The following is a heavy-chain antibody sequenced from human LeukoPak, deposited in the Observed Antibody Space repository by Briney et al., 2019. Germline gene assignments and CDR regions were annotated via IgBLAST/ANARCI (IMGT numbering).Heavy chain of an antibody. V-gene: IGHV4-59*11. Sequence: PSETLSLTCTVSRGSISSHYWSWTRQPPGKGLEGIGYIYYSGSTNYNPSLKSRVTISVDTSKNQFSLKLSSVTAADTAVYYCARGTYYYDSSGPNWFDPWGQGTLVTVSS. D-gene: IGHD3-22*01. J-gene: IGHJ5*02. CDR1: RGSISSHY. CDR3: ARGTYYYDSSGPNWFDP. CDR2: IYYSGST.